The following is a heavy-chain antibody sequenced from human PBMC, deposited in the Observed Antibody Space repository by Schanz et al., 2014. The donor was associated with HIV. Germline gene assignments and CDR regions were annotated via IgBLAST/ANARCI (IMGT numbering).Heavy chain of an antibody. V-gene: IGHV3-53*01. Sequence: EVQLEESGGGLIQPGGSLRLSCAASGFTVSSNYMSWVRQAPGRGLEWVSFIYSGGSTYYADSVKGRFTISRDYSKNTLYLQMNSLRAEDTAVYFCARVGGWGAFDIWGQGTMVAVSS. CDR1: GFTVSSNY. J-gene: IGHJ3*02. CDR2: IYSGGST. D-gene: IGHD3-10*01. CDR3: ARVGGWGAFDI.